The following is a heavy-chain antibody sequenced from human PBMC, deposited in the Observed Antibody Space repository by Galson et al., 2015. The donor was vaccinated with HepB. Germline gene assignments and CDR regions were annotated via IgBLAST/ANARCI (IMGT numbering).Heavy chain of an antibody. CDR2: ISGSGGST. V-gene: IGHV3-23*01. J-gene: IGHJ6*03. CDR3: AKQEDDYLLFYMDV. D-gene: IGHD4-11*01. Sequence: SLRLSCAASGFTFSSYAMSWVRQAPGKGLEWVSAISGSGGSTYYADSVKGRFTISRDNSKNTLYLQMNSLRAEDTAVYYCAKQEDDYLLFYMDVWGKGTTVTVSS. CDR1: GFTFSSYA.